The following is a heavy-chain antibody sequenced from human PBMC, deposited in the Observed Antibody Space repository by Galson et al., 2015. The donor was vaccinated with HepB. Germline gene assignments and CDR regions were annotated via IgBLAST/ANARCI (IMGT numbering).Heavy chain of an antibody. CDR3: ASTGPNFDY. CDR1: GFTFSIHW. CDR2: IKPDGSET. J-gene: IGHJ4*02. D-gene: IGHD2-8*02. Sequence: SLRLSCAASGFTFSIHWMNWVRQAPGKGLEWVANIKPDGSETHYVDPVKGRFTISRDNAKNSLFLHMNSLRAEDTGVYYCASTGPNFDYWGQGTLVIVSS. V-gene: IGHV3-7*01.